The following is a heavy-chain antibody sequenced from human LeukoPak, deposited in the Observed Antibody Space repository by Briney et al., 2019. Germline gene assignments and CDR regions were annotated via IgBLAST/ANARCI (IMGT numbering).Heavy chain of an antibody. CDR3: ARVSTFHYDSDY. J-gene: IGHJ4*02. D-gene: IGHD3-10*01. CDR1: GLTFSDYY. CDR2: ISSSGSTI. V-gene: IGHV3-11*04. Sequence: PGGSLRLSCAASGLTFSDYYMSWIRQAPGKGLEWVSYISSSGSTIYYADSVKGRFTISRDNAKNSLYLQMNSLRAEDTAVYYCARVSTFHYDSDYWGQGTLVTVSS.